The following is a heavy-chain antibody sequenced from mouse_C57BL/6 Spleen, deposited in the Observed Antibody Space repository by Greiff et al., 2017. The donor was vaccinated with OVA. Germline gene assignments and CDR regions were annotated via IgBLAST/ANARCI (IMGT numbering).Heavy chain of an antibody. Sequence: EVQLQQSGPELVKPGASVKISCKASGYTFTDYYMNWVKQSHGKSLEWIGDINPNNGGTSYNQKFKGKATLTVDKSSSTAYMELRSLTSEDSAVYYCAREVTTGRFDYWGQGTTLTVSS. D-gene: IGHD2-2*01. J-gene: IGHJ2*01. CDR3: AREVTTGRFDY. CDR2: INPNNGGT. V-gene: IGHV1-26*01. CDR1: GYTFTDYY.